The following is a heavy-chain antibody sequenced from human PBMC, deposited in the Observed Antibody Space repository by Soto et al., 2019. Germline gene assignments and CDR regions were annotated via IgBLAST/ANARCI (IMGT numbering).Heavy chain of an antibody. CDR1: GGTFSSYA. CDR2: IVHIVDTS. Sequence: QVQLVQSGAEVRQPASSVKVSCKTSGGTFSSYAISWVRQAPGQGLEWMGGIVHIVDTSTYAQKFQCRVTITADESTSTVYMELSSLRSDDTAVYYCVRVVAIPGYPDNWGQGTLVTVSS. J-gene: IGHJ4*02. CDR3: VRVVAIPGYPDN. D-gene: IGHD5-12*01. V-gene: IGHV1-69*12.